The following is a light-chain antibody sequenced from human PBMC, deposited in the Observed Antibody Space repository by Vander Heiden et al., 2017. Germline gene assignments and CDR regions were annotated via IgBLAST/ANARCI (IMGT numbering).Light chain of an antibody. CDR3: QQYGSSPMYS. V-gene: IGKV3-20*01. Sequence: EMVLTQSPAPLSLSPGERATLSCRASQIVRCSSLASHQPKAGQAPRLLIYGASSRATGIPDRFRGSGSGTDFTLTISRLEPEDVAVYYCQQYGSSPMYSFGQGTKLEIK. J-gene: IGKJ2*03. CDR1: QIVRCSS. CDR2: GAS.